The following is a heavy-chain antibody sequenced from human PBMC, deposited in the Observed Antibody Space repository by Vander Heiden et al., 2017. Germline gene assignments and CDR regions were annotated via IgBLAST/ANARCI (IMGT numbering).Heavy chain of an antibody. Sequence: EPGGGLVQPGGSLRLSCAASGFTFSNYAQTWDRQAPGKGLEWVSSITSDGGTMYADSVKGRFTISRDNSKTTLYLQMMSLRGDDTAIYFCGRDPNGNYVGAFDFWGQGTMVTVSS. V-gene: IGHV3-23*01. CDR1: GFTFSNYA. D-gene: IGHD4-17*01. CDR2: ITSDGGT. CDR3: GRDPNGNYVGAFDF. J-gene: IGHJ3*01.